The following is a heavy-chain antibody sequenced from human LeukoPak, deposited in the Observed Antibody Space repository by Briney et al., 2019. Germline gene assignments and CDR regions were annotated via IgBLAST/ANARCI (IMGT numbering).Heavy chain of an antibody. J-gene: IGHJ6*02. CDR1: GGTFSSYA. D-gene: IGHD5-18*01. Sequence: SVKVSCKASGGTFSSYAISWVRQAPGQGLEWMGRIIPILGIANYAQKFQGRVTITADKSTSTAYMELSGLRSEDTAVYYCARDPAGSGIRTEYSYGRNYYYYGMDVWGQGTTVTVSS. V-gene: IGHV1-69*04. CDR2: IIPILGIA. CDR3: ARDPAGSGIRTEYSYGRNYYYYGMDV.